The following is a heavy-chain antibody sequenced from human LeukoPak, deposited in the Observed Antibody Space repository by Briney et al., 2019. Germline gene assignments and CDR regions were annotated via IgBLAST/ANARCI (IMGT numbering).Heavy chain of an antibody. V-gene: IGHV4-31*03. J-gene: IGHJ4*02. CDR1: GGSISSGGYS. D-gene: IGHD2-2*01. CDR2: IYYSGTT. CDR3: ARARWDFVVVPARPYFDY. Sequence: KPSETLSLTCTVSGGSISSGGYSWSWIRQHPGKGLEWIGYIYYSGTTYYKPSLKSRVTISLDTSMYQFSLRLSSVTAADTAVYYCARARWDFVVVPARPYFDYWGQGTLVTVSS.